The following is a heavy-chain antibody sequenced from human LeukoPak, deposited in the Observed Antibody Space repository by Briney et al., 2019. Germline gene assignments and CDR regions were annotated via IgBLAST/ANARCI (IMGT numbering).Heavy chain of an antibody. V-gene: IGHV3-15*01. CDR1: GFTFSNAW. Sequence: GGSLRLSCAASGFTFSNAWMCWVRQAPGKGLEWVGRIKSKTDGGTTGYAAPVKGRFTISRDDSKNTLYLQMNSLKTEDTAVYYCTTGITMVRGVIHLIDYWGQGTLVTVSS. D-gene: IGHD3-10*01. J-gene: IGHJ4*02. CDR2: IKSKTDGGTT. CDR3: TTGITMVRGVIHLIDY.